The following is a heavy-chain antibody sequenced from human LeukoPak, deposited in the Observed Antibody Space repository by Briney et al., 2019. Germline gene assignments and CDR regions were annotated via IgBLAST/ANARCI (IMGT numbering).Heavy chain of an antibody. Sequence: SETLSLTCTVSGGSISSYYWSWIRQPAGKGLEWIGRIYTSGSTNYNPSLKSRVTMSVDMSKNQFSLKLSSVTAADTAVYYCARGDAIMSSSSPGFDYWGQGTLVTVSS. CDR1: GGSISSYY. V-gene: IGHV4-4*07. CDR3: ARGDAIMSSSSPGFDY. J-gene: IGHJ4*02. CDR2: IYTSGST. D-gene: IGHD6-6*01.